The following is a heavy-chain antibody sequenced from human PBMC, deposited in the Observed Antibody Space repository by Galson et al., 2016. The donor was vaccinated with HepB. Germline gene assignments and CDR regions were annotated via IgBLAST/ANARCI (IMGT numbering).Heavy chain of an antibody. CDR1: GYPFTTNG. Sequence: QSGAEVKKPGASVKVSRKTSGYPFTTNGITWVRQAPGQGLEWMGWISAHNGDTNSPQKFQGRVTLTTDTSTRTAYMELRSLKSDDTAVYYCARDRDRSLDYWGQGTLVTVSS. D-gene: IGHD5-24*01. CDR3: ARDRDRSLDY. CDR2: ISAHNGDT. J-gene: IGHJ4*02. V-gene: IGHV1-18*04.